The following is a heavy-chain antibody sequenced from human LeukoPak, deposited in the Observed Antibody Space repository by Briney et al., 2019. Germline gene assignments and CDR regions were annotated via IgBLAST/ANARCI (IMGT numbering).Heavy chain of an antibody. J-gene: IGHJ4*02. CDR2: INPSGGST. CDR3: ARDPCGGDCSPLYYFDY. V-gene: IGHV1-46*01. CDR1: GYTFTGSY. D-gene: IGHD2-21*01. Sequence: ASVKVSCKASGYTFTGSYMHWVRQTPGQGLEWMGWINPSGGSTSYAQKFQGRVTMTRDTSTSTVYMELSSLRSEDTAVYYCARDPCGGDCSPLYYFDYWGQGTLVTVSS.